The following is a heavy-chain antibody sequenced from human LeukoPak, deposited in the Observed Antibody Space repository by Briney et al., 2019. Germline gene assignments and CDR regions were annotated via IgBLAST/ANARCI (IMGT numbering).Heavy chain of an antibody. CDR3: ARDLFSGATFGGGAFDI. D-gene: IGHD1-26*01. CDR1: GFTFSDYY. V-gene: IGHV3-11*01. Sequence: GGSLRLSCAASGFTFSDYYMSWIRQAPGKGLEWVSYISCSGSTIYYADSVKGRSTISRDNAKNSLYLQMNSLRAEDTAVYYCARDLFSGATFGGGAFDIWGQGTMVTVSS. CDR2: ISCSGSTI. J-gene: IGHJ3*02.